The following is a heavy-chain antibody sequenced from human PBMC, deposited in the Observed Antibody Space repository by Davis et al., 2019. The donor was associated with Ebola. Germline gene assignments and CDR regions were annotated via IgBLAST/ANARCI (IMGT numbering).Heavy chain of an antibody. Sequence: SVKVSCKASGGTFSSYAISWVRQAPGQGLEWMGRIIPILGIANYPQKFQVRVTMTRDTSTSTVYMELSSLRSEDTAVYYCARELITMIVVDLYYYYGMDVWGQGTTVTVSS. V-gene: IGHV1-69*04. CDR3: ARELITMIVVDLYYYYGMDV. J-gene: IGHJ6*02. CDR2: IIPILGIA. CDR1: GGTFSSYA. D-gene: IGHD3-22*01.